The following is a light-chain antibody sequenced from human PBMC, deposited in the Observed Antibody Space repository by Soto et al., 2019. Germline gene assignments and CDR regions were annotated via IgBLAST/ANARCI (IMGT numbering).Light chain of an antibody. Sequence: IELTQAPANLSCSQGEIGALSCRARQSVGSFLAWYQQKPGQAPRLLIYDASNRATGIPARFSGSGSGTDFTLTIRSLEPEDFAVYYCQQRSNSPRTFGQGTKVDIK. CDR2: DAS. CDR1: QSVGSF. V-gene: IGKV3-11*01. CDR3: QQRSNSPRT. J-gene: IGKJ1*01.